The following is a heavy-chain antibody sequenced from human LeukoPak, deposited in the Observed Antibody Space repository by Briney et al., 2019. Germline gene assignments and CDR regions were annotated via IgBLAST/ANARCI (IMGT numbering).Heavy chain of an antibody. V-gene: IGHV3-30*04. CDR3: ARRIAAAAAPYYFDY. CDR2: ISYDGSNK. CDR1: GFTFSSYA. J-gene: IGHJ4*02. Sequence: GRSLRLSCAASGFTFSSYAMHWVRQAPGKGLEWVAVISYDGSNKYYADSVKGRFTISRDNSKNTLYLQMNSLRAKDTAVYYCARRIAAAAAPYYFDYWGQGTLVTVSS. D-gene: IGHD6-13*01.